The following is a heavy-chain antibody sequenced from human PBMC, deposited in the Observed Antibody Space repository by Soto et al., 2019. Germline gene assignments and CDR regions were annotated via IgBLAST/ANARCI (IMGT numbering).Heavy chain of an antibody. Sequence: GESLKISCKGSGYSFTSYWISWVRQMPGKGLEWMGRIDPSDSYTNYSPSFQGHVTISADKSISTAYLQWSSLKASDTAMYYCARLPSREPYTRFYGMDVWGQGTTVTVSS. J-gene: IGHJ6*02. CDR2: IDPSDSYT. V-gene: IGHV5-10-1*01. D-gene: IGHD3-16*01. CDR3: ARLPSREPYTRFYGMDV. CDR1: GYSFTSYW.